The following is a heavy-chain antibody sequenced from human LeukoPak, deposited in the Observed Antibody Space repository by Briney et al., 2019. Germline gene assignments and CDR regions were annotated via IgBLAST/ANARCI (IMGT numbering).Heavy chain of an antibody. CDR1: GGTFSSYA. Sequence: GASVKVSCKASGGTFSSYAISWVRQAPGQGLEWMGGIIPIFGTANYAQKFQGRVTITADESTSTAYMELSSLRSEDTAVYYCARGGSGSHTENWFDPWGQGTLVTVSS. CDR2: IIPIFGTA. D-gene: IGHD3-10*01. J-gene: IGHJ5*02. CDR3: ARGGSGSHTENWFDP. V-gene: IGHV1-69*13.